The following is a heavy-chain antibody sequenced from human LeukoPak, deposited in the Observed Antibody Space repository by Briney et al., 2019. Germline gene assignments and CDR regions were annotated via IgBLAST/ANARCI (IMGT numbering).Heavy chain of an antibody. CDR2: ISSSSSYI. V-gene: IGHV3-21*04. J-gene: IGHJ4*02. CDR1: GFTFSTYS. Sequence: GGSLRLSCAASGFTFSTYSMNWVRQAPGKGLEWVSSISSSSSYIYYADSVKGRFIISRDNSKNTLYLQMNSLRVEDTAVYFCARSFGGVITDWGQGTLVTVSS. CDR3: ARSFGGVITD. D-gene: IGHD3-16*01.